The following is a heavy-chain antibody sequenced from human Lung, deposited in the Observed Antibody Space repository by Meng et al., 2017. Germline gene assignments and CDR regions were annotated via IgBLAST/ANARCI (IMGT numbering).Heavy chain of an antibody. J-gene: IGHJ2*01. CDR2: INHSGST. V-gene: IGHV4-34*01. D-gene: IGHD1/OR15-1a*01. CDR3: ARPKQANWYFDL. Sequence: QGPLPQWGEGLLKPSGTLSLTCAVYGGSFSGYYWSWIRQPPGKGLEWIGEINHSGSTNYNPSLKSRVTISVDTSKNQFSLKLSSVTAADTAVYYCARPKQANWYFDLWGRGTLVTVSS. CDR1: GGSFSGYY.